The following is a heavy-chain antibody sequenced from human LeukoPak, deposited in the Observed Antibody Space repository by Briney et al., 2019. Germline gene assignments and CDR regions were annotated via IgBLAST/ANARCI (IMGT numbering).Heavy chain of an antibody. CDR1: RYTFTGYF. D-gene: IGHD4-11*01. V-gene: IGHV1-2*06. Sequence: ASVKVSCLSSRYTFTGYFMHWVRPAPGQGLEWMGRINPNSGGTNYVQKLLGRVAMTRDTSISTAYMELTRLTSDDTAVYYCARAALNGYSSSFDFWGQGTLVTVSS. CDR3: ARAALNGYSSSFDF. CDR2: INPNSGGT. J-gene: IGHJ4*02.